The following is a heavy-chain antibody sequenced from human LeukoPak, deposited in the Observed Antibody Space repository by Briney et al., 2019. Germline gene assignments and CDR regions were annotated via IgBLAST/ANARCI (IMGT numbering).Heavy chain of an antibody. J-gene: IGHJ4*02. CDR2: ISGSGGST. D-gene: IGHD6-13*01. Sequence: GGSLRLSCAPSAFPFSSYAMSWVRPAPGEGLEWVSDISGSGGSTFYADSVKSRFTISRDNSKNTMYLQMNRLRGEDTAIYYCAKDGEQQLIRGYFDYWGQGALVTVSS. CDR1: AFPFSSYA. V-gene: IGHV3-23*01. CDR3: AKDGEQQLIRGYFDY.